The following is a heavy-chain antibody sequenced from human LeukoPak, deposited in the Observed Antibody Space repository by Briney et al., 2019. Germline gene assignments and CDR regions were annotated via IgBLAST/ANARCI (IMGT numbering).Heavy chain of an antibody. V-gene: IGHV3-7*01. CDR2: MKGDGSHI. CDR1: GFTFGNFW. CDR3: ARPFGGVTTSDY. J-gene: IGHJ4*02. D-gene: IGHD2-8*02. Sequence: GGSLRLSCAASGFTFGNFWMSWVRQAPGRGLQWVASMKGDGSHIYYVDSVKGRFTISRDNARNSLFLQMNSLRAEDTAVYYCARPFGGVTTSDYWGQGALVTVSS.